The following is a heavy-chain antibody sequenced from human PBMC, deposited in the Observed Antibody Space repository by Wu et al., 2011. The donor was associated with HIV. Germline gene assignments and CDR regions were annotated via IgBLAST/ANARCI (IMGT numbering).Heavy chain of an antibody. CDR1: GGTFDTFA. D-gene: IGHD3-16*01. CDR3: AREVGRGVNDVSGMDV. CDR2: IVPVFGST. J-gene: IGHJ6*02. Sequence: QVQLVQSGPEVAKPGSSVRVSCKASGGTFDTFAISWVRQAPGRGLEWMGAIVPVFGSTNYAQNFQGRLTITTEPSASTNYYLELRGLRPGDTAIYYCAREVGRGVNDVSGMDVWGQGTTITVSS. V-gene: IGHV1-69*05.